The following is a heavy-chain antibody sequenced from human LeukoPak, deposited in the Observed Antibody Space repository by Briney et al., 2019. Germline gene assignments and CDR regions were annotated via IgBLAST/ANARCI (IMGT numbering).Heavy chain of an antibody. CDR1: VCTLRSYG. J-gene: IGHJ4*02. V-gene: IGHV3-33*01. CDR2: IWYDGSNK. D-gene: IGHD3-22*01. Sequence: GGALRLSCAECVCTLRSYGLQWLRQAPGKGLEWVAVIWYDGSNKYYADSVKGRFTISRDNSKNTLYLQMNSLRAEDTAVYYCARDQWVYRRLLLRPALDYWGQGTLVTVSS. CDR3: ARDQWVYRRLLLRPALDY.